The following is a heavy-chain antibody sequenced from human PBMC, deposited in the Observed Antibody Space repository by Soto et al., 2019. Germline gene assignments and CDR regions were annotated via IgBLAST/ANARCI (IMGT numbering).Heavy chain of an antibody. Sequence: GGSLRLSCAASGFTFSNAWMSWVRQAPGKGLEWVGRIKSKTDGGTTDYAAPVKGRFTISRDDSKNTLYLQMNSLKTEDTTVYYCTTEEVEYYYDSSGYYTDAFDIWGQGTMVTVSS. D-gene: IGHD3-22*01. J-gene: IGHJ3*02. CDR2: IKSKTDGGTT. CDR3: TTEEVEYYYDSSGYYTDAFDI. V-gene: IGHV3-15*01. CDR1: GFTFSNAW.